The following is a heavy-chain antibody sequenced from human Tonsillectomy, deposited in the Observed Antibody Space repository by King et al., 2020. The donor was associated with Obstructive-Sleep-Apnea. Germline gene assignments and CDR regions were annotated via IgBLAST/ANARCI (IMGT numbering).Heavy chain of an antibody. CDR2: IYYSGST. V-gene: IGHV4-59*08. Sequence: MQLQESGPGLVKPSETLSLTCTVSGGSISSYYWSWIRQPPGKGLEWIGYIYYSGSTNYNPSLNSRVTISVETSKNQFSLKLSSVTAADTAVYYCARHWNDYIWGSYRGSFDYWGQGTLVTVSS. CDR3: ARHWNDYIWGSYRGSFDY. J-gene: IGHJ4*02. D-gene: IGHD3-16*02. CDR1: GGSISSYY.